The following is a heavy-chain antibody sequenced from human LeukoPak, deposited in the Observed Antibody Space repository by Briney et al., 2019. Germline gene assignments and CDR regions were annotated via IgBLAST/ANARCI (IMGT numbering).Heavy chain of an antibody. D-gene: IGHD3-10*01. CDR3: TTDPPPYYRDY. CDR1: GFTFSNAW. Sequence: PGESLRLSCAASGFTFSNAWMSWVRQAPGKGLEWVGRIKSKTDGGTTDYAAPVKGRFTISRDDSKNTLYLQMNSLKTEDTAVYYCTTDPPPYYRDYWGQGTLVTVPS. V-gene: IGHV3-15*01. J-gene: IGHJ4*02. CDR2: IKSKTDGGTT.